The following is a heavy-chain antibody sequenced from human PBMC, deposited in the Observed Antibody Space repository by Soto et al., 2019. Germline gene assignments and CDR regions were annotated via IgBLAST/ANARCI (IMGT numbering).Heavy chain of an antibody. CDR2: IIPIFGTA. J-gene: IGHJ4*02. CDR3: ARDQAPYYYDSSGYYLL. V-gene: IGHV1-69*06. Sequence: SVKVSCKASGGTFSSYAISWVRQAPGQGLEWMGGIIPIFGTANYAQKFQGRVTITADKSTSTAYMELSSLRSEDTAVYYCARDQAPYYYDSSGYYLLWGQGTLVTVSS. CDR1: GGTFSSYA. D-gene: IGHD3-22*01.